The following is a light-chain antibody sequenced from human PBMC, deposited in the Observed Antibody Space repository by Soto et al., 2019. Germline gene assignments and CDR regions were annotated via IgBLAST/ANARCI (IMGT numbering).Light chain of an antibody. CDR1: QSVWNNY. CDR2: AAS. J-gene: IGKJ3*01. CDR3: QQYGGSSPFI. V-gene: IGKV3-20*01. Sequence: EIVLTQSPATLSVSPGDRATLSCRASQSVWNNYLAWYQQKSRQCPRLLIYAASSRVTGIPDRFSGSGSGTDFSLTISRLEREDFAIYYCQQYGGSSPFIFGPRTKVDIK.